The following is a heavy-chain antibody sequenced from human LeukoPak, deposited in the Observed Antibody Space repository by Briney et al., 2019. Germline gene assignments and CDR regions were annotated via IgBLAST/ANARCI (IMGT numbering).Heavy chain of an antibody. CDR3: ARARGDISGYYYVPLFI. D-gene: IGHD3-22*01. J-gene: IGHJ4*02. Sequence: SETLSLTCTVSGGSISSYYWSWIRQPPGKGLEWIGYIYYSGSTNYNPSLKSRVTISVDTSKNQFSLKLSSVTAADTAVYYCARARGDISGYYYVPLFIWGQGTLVTVSS. CDR2: IYYSGST. CDR1: GGSISSYY. V-gene: IGHV4-59*12.